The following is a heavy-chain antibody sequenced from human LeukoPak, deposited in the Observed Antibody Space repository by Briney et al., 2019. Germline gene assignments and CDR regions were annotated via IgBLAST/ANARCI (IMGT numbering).Heavy chain of an antibody. V-gene: IGHV1-8*01. Sequence: ASVKVSCKASGYTFTSYDINWVRQATGQGLEWMGWMNPNNGITDYAQKFQGRVTMTRNTSISTAYMELSSLRSEDTAVYYCARGRRDSSGYWYAFDIWGQGTMVTVSA. J-gene: IGHJ3*02. CDR3: ARGRRDSSGYWYAFDI. CDR1: GYTFTSYD. CDR2: MNPNNGIT. D-gene: IGHD3-22*01.